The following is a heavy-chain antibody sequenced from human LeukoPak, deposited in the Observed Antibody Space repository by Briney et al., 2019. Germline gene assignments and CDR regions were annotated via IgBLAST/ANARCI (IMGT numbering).Heavy chain of an antibody. CDR3: ARATTVTTNYYGMDV. Sequence: SETLSLTCTVSGDSISNYYWSWIRQPPGKGREWIGYIYDSGSTDYNPSLKSRVTISVDTSKTQFSLQVTSVTAADTAVYYCARATTVTTNYYGMDVWGQGTTVTVSS. CDR1: GDSISNYY. V-gene: IGHV4-59*01. CDR2: IYDSGST. J-gene: IGHJ6*02. D-gene: IGHD4-17*01.